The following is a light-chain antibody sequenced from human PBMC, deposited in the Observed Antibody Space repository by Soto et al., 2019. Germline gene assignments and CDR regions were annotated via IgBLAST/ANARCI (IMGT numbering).Light chain of an antibody. Sequence: DIQMTQSPSSLSASVGDRVTITCQASHDITSYLNWYQHKPGKAPKLLIYDASILEAGVPSRFSGSGSGIDFTFTSSSLQPEDVATYYCQKCDYPPIFGPGTTVDFK. CDR1: HDITSY. CDR2: DAS. V-gene: IGKV1-33*01. CDR3: QKCDYPPI. J-gene: IGKJ3*01.